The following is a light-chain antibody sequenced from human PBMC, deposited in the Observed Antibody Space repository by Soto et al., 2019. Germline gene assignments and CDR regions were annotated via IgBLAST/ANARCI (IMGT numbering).Light chain of an antibody. J-gene: IGKJ3*01. CDR2: GAS. CDR1: QSFSSSY. CDR3: QHYGSALFT. Sequence: EIVLTQSPGTLSLSPGERATLSCRASQSFSSSYLAWYQQKPCQAPRLLIYGASSRATGIPDRFSGSGSGTDFTLTISSLEPEDFAVYYWQHYGSALFTFGPGTKVDVK. V-gene: IGKV3-20*01.